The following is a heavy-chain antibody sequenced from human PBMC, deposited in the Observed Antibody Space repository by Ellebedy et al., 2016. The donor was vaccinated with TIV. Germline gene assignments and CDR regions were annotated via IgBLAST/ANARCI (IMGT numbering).Heavy chain of an antibody. D-gene: IGHD6-19*01. CDR1: GFTFSSYG. V-gene: IGHV3-30*18. CDR3: AKGEKYSSGWYSRIDY. CDR2: ISYDGSNK. Sequence: GESLKISXAASGFTFSSYGMHWVRQAPGKGLEWVAVISYDGSNKYYADSVKGRFTISRDNSKNTLYLQMNSLRAEDTAVYYCAKGEKYSSGWYSRIDYWGQGTLVTVSS. J-gene: IGHJ4*02.